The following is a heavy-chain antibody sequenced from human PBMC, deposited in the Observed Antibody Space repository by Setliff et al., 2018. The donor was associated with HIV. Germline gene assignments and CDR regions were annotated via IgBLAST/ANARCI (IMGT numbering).Heavy chain of an antibody. CDR1: GFTFSSYS. CDR2: ISSSSSTI. D-gene: IGHD6-19*01. Sequence: GVLRLSCAASGFTFSSYSMNWVRQAPGKGLEWVSYISSSSSTIYYADSVKGRFTISRDNAKNSLYLQMNSLRAEDTAVYYCARDSGGWYPTGDYYYYYMDVWGKGTTVTVSS. J-gene: IGHJ6*03. V-gene: IGHV3-48*01. CDR3: ARDSGGWYPTGDYYYYYMDV.